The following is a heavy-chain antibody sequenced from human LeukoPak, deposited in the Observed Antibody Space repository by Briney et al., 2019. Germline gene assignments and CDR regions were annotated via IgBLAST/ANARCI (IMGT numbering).Heavy chain of an antibody. D-gene: IGHD4-23*01. V-gene: IGHV3-21*01. CDR1: GFTFSSYS. CDR3: ARDRSYGNFYHRYFDI. Sequence: AGSLRLSCAASGFTFSSYSMNWVRQAPGKGREWVSSISNSSSYIYYADSVKGRFTSSRDNAKNSLYLQMNSLRAEDSGAYYCARDRSYGNFYHRYFDIWGRGTMVTVSS. CDR2: ISNSSSYI. J-gene: IGHJ2*01.